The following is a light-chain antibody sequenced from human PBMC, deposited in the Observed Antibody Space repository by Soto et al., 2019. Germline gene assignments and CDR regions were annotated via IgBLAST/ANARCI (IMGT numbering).Light chain of an antibody. J-gene: IGLJ2*01. V-gene: IGLV2-14*01. CDR1: SSDVGDCNC. Sequence: QSALTQPASVSGSPGQSITISCTGTSSDVGDCNCVSWYQQHPGKAPKLMIYEVSNRPSGVSNRFSGSKSGNTASLTISGLQAEDEADYYCSSYAGSNNYVVFGGGTKLTVL. CDR2: EVS. CDR3: SSYAGSNNYVV.